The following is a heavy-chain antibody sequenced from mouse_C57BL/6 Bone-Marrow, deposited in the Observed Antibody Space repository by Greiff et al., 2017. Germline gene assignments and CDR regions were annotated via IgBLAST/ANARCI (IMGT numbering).Heavy chain of an antibody. CDR2: IDPSDRYT. CDR1: GYTFTSYW. CDR3: EREGAITTVVDWYFDV. V-gene: IGHV1-69*01. D-gene: IGHD1-1*01. J-gene: IGHJ1*03. Sequence: QVQLQQSGAELVMPGASVKLSCKASGYTFTSYWMHWVKQRPGQGLEWIGEIDPSDRYTTYNQKFKGKSTLTVDKSSSTAYMQLSSLTSEDSAVYYCEREGAITTVVDWYFDVWGTGTTVTVSA.